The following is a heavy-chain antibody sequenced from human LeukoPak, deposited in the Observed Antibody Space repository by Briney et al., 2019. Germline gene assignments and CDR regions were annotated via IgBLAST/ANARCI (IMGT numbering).Heavy chain of an antibody. CDR2: ISYSGSVQ. J-gene: IGHJ3*02. CDR1: GFTFNNFG. Sequence: GGSLRLSCAASGFTFNNFGMHWVRQAPGKGLEWVSVISYSGSVQFYADSVKGRFTISRDDSKNTVYLQMNSLRVEDTAVYYCARAGLGACDIWGQGTMVTVSS. V-gene: IGHV3-30*03. CDR3: ARAGLGACDI. D-gene: IGHD3-16*01.